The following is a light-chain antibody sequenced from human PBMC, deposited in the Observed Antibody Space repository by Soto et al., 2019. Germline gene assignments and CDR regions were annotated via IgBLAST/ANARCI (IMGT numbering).Light chain of an antibody. CDR3: QSYDSSLDVV. CDR2: GNS. Sequence: QAVVTQPPSVSGGPGQRVTISCTGSSSNIGAGYDVHWYQQLPGTAPKLLIYGNSNRPSGVPDRFSGSKSGTSASLAITGLQAEDEADYYCQSYDSSLDVVFGGGTKLTVL. CDR1: SSNIGAGYD. J-gene: IGLJ2*01. V-gene: IGLV1-40*01.